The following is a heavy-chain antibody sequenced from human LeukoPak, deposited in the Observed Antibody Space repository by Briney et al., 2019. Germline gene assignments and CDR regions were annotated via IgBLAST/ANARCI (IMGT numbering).Heavy chain of an antibody. CDR1: GDTFTGYY. J-gene: IGHJ5*02. CDR3: ARVRDQYSSGPPTFLNWFDP. V-gene: IGHV1-2*02. Sequence: ASVKVSRKASGDTFTGYYMHWVRQAPGQGLEWMGWINPNSGGTNYAQKFQGRVTMTRDTSISTAYLELSRLRSDDTVVYDCARVRDQYSSGPPTFLNWFDPWGQGTLVTVS. D-gene: IGHD6-19*01. CDR2: INPNSGGT.